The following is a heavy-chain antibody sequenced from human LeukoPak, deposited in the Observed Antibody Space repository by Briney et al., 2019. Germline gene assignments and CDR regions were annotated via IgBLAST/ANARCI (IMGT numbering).Heavy chain of an antibody. CDR2: INPNSGGT. Sequence: ASVKVSCKASGYTFTGYYMHWVRQAPGQGLEWMGWINPNSGGTNYAQKFQGRVTMTRDTSISTAYMELSRLRSDDTAVYYCARPAGIAAREFDYWGQGTLVTVSS. V-gene: IGHV1-2*02. CDR3: ARPAGIAAREFDY. D-gene: IGHD6-6*01. J-gene: IGHJ4*02. CDR1: GYTFTGYY.